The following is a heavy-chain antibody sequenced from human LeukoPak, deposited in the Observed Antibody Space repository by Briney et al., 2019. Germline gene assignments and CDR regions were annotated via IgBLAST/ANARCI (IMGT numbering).Heavy chain of an antibody. Sequence: PGGSLTLTCAASGFTFSSCEMNWVRQAPGKGLEWVSYISSSGSTIYYADSVKGRFTISRDNAKNSLYLQMNSLSAEDTAVYYCATYFQLDKPDCWGQGTLVTVSS. D-gene: IGHD1-1*01. J-gene: IGHJ4*02. CDR1: GFTFSSCE. CDR3: ATYFQLDKPDC. CDR2: ISSSGSTI. V-gene: IGHV3-48*03.